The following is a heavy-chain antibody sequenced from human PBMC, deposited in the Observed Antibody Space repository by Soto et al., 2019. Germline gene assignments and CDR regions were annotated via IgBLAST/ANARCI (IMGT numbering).Heavy chain of an antibody. CDR1: GFTFSSYG. CDR3: ARGATSPSY. V-gene: IGHV3-23*01. CDR2: ISSSGGSA. Sequence: EVQLLESGGGLVQPGGSMRLSCAASGFTFSSYGMSWVRQAPGKGLEWVSAISSSGGSAYYADSVKGRFTISRDNSKNTLYLQMNSLRAEDTAVYYCARGATSPSYWGQGTLVTVSS. J-gene: IGHJ4*02.